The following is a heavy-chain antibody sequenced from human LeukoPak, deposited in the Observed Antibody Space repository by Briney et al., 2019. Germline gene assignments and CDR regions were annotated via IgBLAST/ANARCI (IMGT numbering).Heavy chain of an antibody. CDR3: ARRGTKWSFDY. CDR2: VYPSDSDT. Sequence: GESLKISCKGSGYSFTSYWIGWVRQMPGKGLEWMGIVYPSDSDTRYSPSFQGQVTISADKSVSTAYLHWSSLKASDTAMYYCARRGTKWSFDYWGQGTLVTVSP. CDR1: GYSFTSYW. V-gene: IGHV5-51*01. D-gene: IGHD2-15*01. J-gene: IGHJ4*02.